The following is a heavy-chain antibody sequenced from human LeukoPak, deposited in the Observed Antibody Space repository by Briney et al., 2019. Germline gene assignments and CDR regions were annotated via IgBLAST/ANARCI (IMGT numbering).Heavy chain of an antibody. CDR3: ARHPNYSNYESPYYYYYYMDV. CDR2: IYYSGST. CDR1: GGSISSSSYY. V-gene: IGHV4-39*01. Sequence: SETLSLTCTVSGGSISSSSYYWGWIRQPPGKGLEWIGSIYYSGSTYYNPSLKSRVTISVDTSKNQFSLKLSSVTAADTAVYYCARHPNYSNYESPYYYYYYMDVWGKGTTVTVSS. J-gene: IGHJ6*03. D-gene: IGHD4-11*01.